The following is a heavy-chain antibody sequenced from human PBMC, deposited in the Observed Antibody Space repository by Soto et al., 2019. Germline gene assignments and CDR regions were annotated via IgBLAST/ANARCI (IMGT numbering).Heavy chain of an antibody. CDR3: ARGGGSSFFDY. D-gene: IGHD2-2*01. V-gene: IGHV1-2*06. J-gene: IGHJ4*02. CDR2: INVNSGDI. CDR1: GDTLTRYY. Sequence: ASVKVSCKLSGDTLTRYYIHWVRQAPGQGLEWMGRINVNSGDIKYAQIFQGRVTMTRDTSINTAYMELSRLRSDDTAVYYCARGGGSSFFDYWGQGILVTVSS.